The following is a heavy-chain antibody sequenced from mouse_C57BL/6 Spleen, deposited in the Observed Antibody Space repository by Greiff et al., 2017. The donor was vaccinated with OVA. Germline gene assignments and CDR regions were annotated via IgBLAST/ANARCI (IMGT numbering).Heavy chain of an antibody. CDR3: ARGYYGSSYVDYFDY. Sequence: QVHVKQPGAELVRPGTSVKLSCKASGYTFTSYWMHWVKQRPGQGLEWIGVIDPSDSYTNYNQKFKGKATLTVDTSSSTAYMQLSSLTSEDSAVYYCARGYYGSSYVDYFDYWGQGTTLTVSS. J-gene: IGHJ2*01. CDR1: GYTFTSYW. CDR2: IDPSDSYT. D-gene: IGHD1-1*01. V-gene: IGHV1-59*01.